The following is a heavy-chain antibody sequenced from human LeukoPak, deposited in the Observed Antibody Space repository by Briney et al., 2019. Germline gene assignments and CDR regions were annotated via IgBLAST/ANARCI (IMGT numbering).Heavy chain of an antibody. J-gene: IGHJ4*02. Sequence: GGSLRLSCAASGFTFSSYAMSWVRQAPGKGLEWVSAISGSGGCTYYADSVKGRFTISRDNSKNTLCLQMNSLRAEDTAVYYCANGKYYDFWSGFDYWGQGTLVTVSS. CDR2: ISGSGGCT. D-gene: IGHD3-3*01. CDR1: GFTFSSYA. CDR3: ANGKYYDFWSGFDY. V-gene: IGHV3-23*01.